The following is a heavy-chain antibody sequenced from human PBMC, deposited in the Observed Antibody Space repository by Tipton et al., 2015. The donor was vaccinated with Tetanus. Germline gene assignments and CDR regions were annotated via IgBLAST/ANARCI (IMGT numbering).Heavy chain of an antibody. V-gene: IGHV4-39*01. D-gene: IGHD3-22*01. J-gene: IGHJ3*02. Sequence: TLSLTCTVSGGSISSFNYYWGWVRQPPGKGLEWIGSIYYSGSTYYNPSLRSRVTLSVDTSNTQFSLRVTSVTAADTAVYYCARLSSSANDAHAFDIWCQGTMVTVSS. CDR1: GGSISSFNYY. CDR2: IYYSGST. CDR3: ARLSSSANDAHAFDI.